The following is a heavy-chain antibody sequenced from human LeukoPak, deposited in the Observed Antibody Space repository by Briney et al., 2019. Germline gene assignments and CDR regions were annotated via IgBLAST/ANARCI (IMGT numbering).Heavy chain of an antibody. V-gene: IGHV4-59*01. J-gene: IGHJ4*02. CDR3: ARETPGAGHCVY. D-gene: IGHD7-27*01. Sequence: SETLSLTCTVSGGSINYYYWMWIRQPPGKGLEWIGYIYYSGGTHYNPSLKSRVTMLVHTSKNQFSLKLTAVTAAGTTVYYGARETPGAGHCVYWGQGSLVTVSS. CDR1: GGSINYYY. CDR2: IYYSGGT.